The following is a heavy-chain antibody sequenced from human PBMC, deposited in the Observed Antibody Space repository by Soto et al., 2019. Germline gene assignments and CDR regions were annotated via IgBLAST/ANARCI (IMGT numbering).Heavy chain of an antibody. Sequence: QVQLEQSGAEVKKAGSSVKVSCKAFGGSVNSHAISWVRQAPGQGLEWMGGIIPMFGTPTYAQKFQAGVTISAEESTSTVDGDLSSLRSEDTAVYYCARSRNVAEFNDYGGNYHGFDIWGQGKMVTVSS. D-gene: IGHD4-17*01. CDR2: IIPMFGTP. J-gene: IGHJ3*02. V-gene: IGHV1-69*01. CDR3: ARSRNVAEFNDYGGNYHGFDI. CDR1: GGSVNSHA.